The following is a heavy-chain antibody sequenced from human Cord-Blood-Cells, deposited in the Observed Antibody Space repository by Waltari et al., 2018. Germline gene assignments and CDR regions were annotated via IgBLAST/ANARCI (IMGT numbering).Heavy chain of an antibody. CDR2: FDPEDGET. Sequence: QVQLVQSGAEVKKPGSAVKGSCKVSGYPLTALYMHWVRQAPGKGLEWMGGFDPEDGETIYAQKFQGRVTMTEDTSTDTAYMELSSLRSEDTAVYYCATVAAAGSYYFDYWGQGTLVTVSS. D-gene: IGHD6-13*01. CDR1: GYPLTALY. J-gene: IGHJ4*02. V-gene: IGHV1-24*01. CDR3: ATVAAAGSYYFDY.